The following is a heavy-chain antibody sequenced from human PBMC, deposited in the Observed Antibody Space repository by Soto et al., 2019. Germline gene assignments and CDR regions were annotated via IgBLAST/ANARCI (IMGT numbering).Heavy chain of an antibody. CDR2: IDSAGDA. J-gene: IGHJ5*02. Sequence: EVQLVESGGGLVQPGGSLRLSCAASGFTFSSHDMHWVRQVTGKGVEWVSGIDSAGDAKYPASVKGRFTISRENAKNSLYLQMNSLRAEDTAMYYCTRGGIWGVSWNWFDTWGQGTVVTVSS. V-gene: IGHV3-13*01. D-gene: IGHD3-10*01. CDR3: TRGGIWGVSWNWFDT. CDR1: GFTFSSHD.